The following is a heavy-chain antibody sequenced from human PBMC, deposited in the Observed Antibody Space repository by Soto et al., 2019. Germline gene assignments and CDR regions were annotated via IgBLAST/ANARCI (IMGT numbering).Heavy chain of an antibody. J-gene: IGHJ3*02. Sequence: GASVKVSCKDSGYTNNGRYMQWVRQATKQGLEWMGWINPNSGGTNYAQKFQGWVTMTRDTPISTAYMELSRLRSDDTAVYYCARVGELAVAGTGAFDIWGQGTMVTVSS. D-gene: IGHD6-19*01. V-gene: IGHV1-2*04. CDR1: GYTNNGRY. CDR3: ARVGELAVAGTGAFDI. CDR2: INPNSGGT.